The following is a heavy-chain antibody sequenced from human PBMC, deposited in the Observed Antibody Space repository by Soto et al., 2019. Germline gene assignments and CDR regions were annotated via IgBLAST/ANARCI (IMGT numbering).Heavy chain of an antibody. J-gene: IGHJ6*02. Sequence: QVQLQESGPGLVKPSQTLSLTCTVSGGSISSGGYYWSWIRQHPGKGLEWIGYIYYSGSTYYNPSLKSRVTISVDTSKNQLSLTLSSVTAADTAVYYCARDLKLRLWELSLSGYYYGMDVWGQGTTVTVSS. V-gene: IGHV4-31*03. CDR3: ARDLKLRLWELSLSGYYYGMDV. D-gene: IGHD3-16*02. CDR1: GGSISSGGYY. CDR2: IYYSGST.